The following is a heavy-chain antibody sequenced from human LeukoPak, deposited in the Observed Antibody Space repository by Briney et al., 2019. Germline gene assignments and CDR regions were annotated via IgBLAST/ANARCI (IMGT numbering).Heavy chain of an antibody. J-gene: IGHJ4*02. V-gene: IGHV3-74*01. D-gene: IGHD1-26*01. Sequence: GGSLRLSCAASGFTFSSYWMHWVRQAPGKGLVWVSRIKTDGSSTTYADSVKGRFTISRDNAKNTLYLQMNSLRADDTAVYYCAKGLMGATPYYFDYWGQGTLVTVSS. CDR3: AKGLMGATPYYFDY. CDR1: GFTFSSYW. CDR2: IKTDGSST.